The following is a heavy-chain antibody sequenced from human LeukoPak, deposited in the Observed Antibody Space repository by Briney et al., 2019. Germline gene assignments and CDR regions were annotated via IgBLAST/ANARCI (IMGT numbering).Heavy chain of an antibody. D-gene: IGHD3-16*01. CDR1: GYSFSSFG. CDR2: ISSYNGKT. Sequence: ASVKVSCKASGYSFSSFGITWVRQAPGQGLEWMGWISSYNGKTNYAQKFQGRLTMTTDTSTSTAYMELRSLTSDDTAVYYCARDITVVSLASIGFDYWSQGTVVTVSS. V-gene: IGHV1-18*01. CDR3: ARDITVVSLASIGFDY. J-gene: IGHJ4*02.